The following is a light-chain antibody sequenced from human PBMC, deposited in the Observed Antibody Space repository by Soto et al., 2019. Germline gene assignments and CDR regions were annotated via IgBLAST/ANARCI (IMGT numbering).Light chain of an antibody. CDR2: GAS. Sequence: AIQMTQSPSSFSASIGDRVTITCRASQGIGSYLAWYQQKPGKAPKLLIYGASTLQSGVPSKFSGSGSGTDFTLTISCLQSEDIATYYCQQYYNYPPFTFGPWTKVDIK. CDR1: QGIGSY. V-gene: IGKV1-8*01. CDR3: QQYYNYPPFT. J-gene: IGKJ3*01.